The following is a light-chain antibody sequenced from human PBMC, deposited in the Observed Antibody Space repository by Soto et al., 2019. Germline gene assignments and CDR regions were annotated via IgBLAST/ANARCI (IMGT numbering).Light chain of an antibody. J-gene: IGLJ1*01. CDR1: SSDVGSYNL. V-gene: IGLV2-23*01. CDR3: CYYEGSSTLGGYG. Sequence: QSVLTQPASVSGSPGQSITISCTGTSSDVGSYNLVSWYQQHPGKAPKLMIYEGSKRPSGVSNRFSGSKSGNTASLTISGFRAEDGADYYCCYYEGSSTLGGYGFGSGTKATAL. CDR2: EGS.